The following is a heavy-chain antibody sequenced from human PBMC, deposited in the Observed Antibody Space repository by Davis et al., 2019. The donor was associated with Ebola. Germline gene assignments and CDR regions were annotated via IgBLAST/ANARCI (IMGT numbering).Heavy chain of an antibody. Sequence: PGGSLRLSCVVSGFPFSSHWMTWVRQAPGKGLEWVANIKQDESEKYYVDSVKGRFTISRDNAKNSLYLQMNSLRVEDTAVYYCAKDSEEQQLVRSYYYGMDVWGQGTTVTVSS. V-gene: IGHV3-7*01. D-gene: IGHD6-13*01. CDR2: IKQDESEK. J-gene: IGHJ6*02. CDR3: AKDSEEQQLVRSYYYGMDV. CDR1: GFPFSSHW.